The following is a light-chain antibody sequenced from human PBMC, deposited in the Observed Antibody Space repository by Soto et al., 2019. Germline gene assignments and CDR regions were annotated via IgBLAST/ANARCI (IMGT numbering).Light chain of an antibody. J-gene: IGLJ1*01. CDR3: AAWDDRLDVYV. CDR2: STS. V-gene: IGLV1-44*01. Sequence: QSVLTQPPSASGTPGQIVAISCSGSSSNIGSNTVTWYQQLPGTAPKLLIYSTSQRSSGVPGRFSGSKSGASASLSISGLQSEDEADYYCAAWDDRLDVYVFGKGTKLTV. CDR1: SSNIGSNT.